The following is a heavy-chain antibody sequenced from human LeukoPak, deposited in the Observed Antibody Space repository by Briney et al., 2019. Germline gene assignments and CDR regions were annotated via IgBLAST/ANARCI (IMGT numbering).Heavy chain of an antibody. D-gene: IGHD3-3*01. CDR1: GYTFTSYD. CDR2: MNPNCGNT. J-gene: IGHJ6*02. CDR3: ARGSFWSGYYPRWSYYGMDV. V-gene: IGHV1-8*01. Sequence: ASVKVSCKASGYTFTSYDINWGRRATGQGLEWMGCMNPNCGNTGYAQKFQGRVTMTRNTSISTDYMELSSLRSEDTAVYYCARGSFWSGYYPRWSYYGMDVWGQGTTVTVSS.